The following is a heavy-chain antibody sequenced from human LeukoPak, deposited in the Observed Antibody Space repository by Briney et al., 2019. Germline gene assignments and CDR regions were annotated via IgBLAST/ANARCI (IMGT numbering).Heavy chain of an antibody. CDR3: ARERVVAATPFDY. CDR1: GFTFSSYE. Sequence: PGGSLRLSCAASGFTFSSYEMNWVRQAPGKGLEWVSYISSSGSTIYYADSVKGRSTISRDNAKNSLYLQMNSLRAEDTAVYYCARERVVAATPFDYWGQGTLVTVSS. V-gene: IGHV3-48*03. D-gene: IGHD2-15*01. CDR2: ISSSGSTI. J-gene: IGHJ4*02.